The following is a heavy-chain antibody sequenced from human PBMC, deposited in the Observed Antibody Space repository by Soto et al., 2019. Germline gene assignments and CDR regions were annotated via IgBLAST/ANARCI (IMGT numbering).Heavy chain of an antibody. CDR3: ARAPQQLWWDFEL. Sequence: EVQLVESGGGLVQPGGSLRLSCAASGFTFSSYDMHWVRQATGKGLEWVSAIGTAGDTYYPGSVKGRFTISRENAKNSLYLQMNSLRAGDTAVYYCARAPQQLWWDFELWGRGTLVTVSS. CDR1: GFTFSSYD. V-gene: IGHV3-13*04. D-gene: IGHD6-13*01. J-gene: IGHJ2*01. CDR2: IGTAGDT.